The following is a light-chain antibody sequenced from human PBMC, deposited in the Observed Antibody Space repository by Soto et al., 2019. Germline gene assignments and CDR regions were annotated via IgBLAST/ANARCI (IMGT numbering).Light chain of an antibody. J-gene: IGLJ1*01. CDR2: SDD. V-gene: IGLV1-36*01. CDR1: SSNIGDNA. Sequence: QSVLTQPPSVSEAPRQRVTISCSGSSSNIGDNAVNWYQQLPGKAPKLLIYSDDLLPSGVSDRFYGSKSGTSASLAISGLQSEDEADYYCAAWDDSLNAYVFGTGTSSPS. CDR3: AAWDDSLNAYV.